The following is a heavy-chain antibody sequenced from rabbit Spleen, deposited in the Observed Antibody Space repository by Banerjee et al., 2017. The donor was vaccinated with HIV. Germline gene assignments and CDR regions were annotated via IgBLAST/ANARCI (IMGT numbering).Heavy chain of an antibody. CDR3: ARDSGSSFSTYGMDL. V-gene: IGHV1S45*01. J-gene: IGHJ6*01. Sequence: LEESGGGLVKPGGTLTLTCTVSGFSFSSNWICWVRQAPGKGLEWIACSDTNDGDTDYANWPKGRFTISKTSSTTVTLQMTSLTAADTATYFCARDSGSSFSTYGMDLWGPGTLVTVS. CDR2: SDTNDGDT. D-gene: IGHD8-1*01. CDR1: GFSFSSNW.